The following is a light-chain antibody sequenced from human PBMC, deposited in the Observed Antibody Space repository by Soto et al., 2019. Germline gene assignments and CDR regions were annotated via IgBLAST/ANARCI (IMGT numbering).Light chain of an antibody. J-gene: IGLJ1*01. CDR2: AVS. CDR3: CSYAGSYTIV. V-gene: IGLV2-11*01. CDR1: SSDVGGYNY. Sequence: QSALTQPRSVSGSPGQSVTISCTGTSSDVGGYNYVSWYQQHPGKAPKLMIYAVSNRPSGVPDRFSGSKSGNTASLTISGLQVEDEADYYCCSYAGSYTIVFGTGTKVTVL.